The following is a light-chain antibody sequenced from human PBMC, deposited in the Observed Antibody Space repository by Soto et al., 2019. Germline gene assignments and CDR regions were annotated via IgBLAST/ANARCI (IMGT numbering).Light chain of an antibody. Sequence: QSALTQPRSVSGSPGQSVTISCTGTSSDVGGYNYVSWYRQYPGKAPKLIIYDVNKRPSGVPDRFSGSKSGNTASLTISGLQDEDEADYYCCSYAGSYTLWVFGGGTKLTVL. CDR1: SSDVGGYNY. V-gene: IGLV2-11*01. CDR2: DVN. J-gene: IGLJ3*02. CDR3: CSYAGSYTLWV.